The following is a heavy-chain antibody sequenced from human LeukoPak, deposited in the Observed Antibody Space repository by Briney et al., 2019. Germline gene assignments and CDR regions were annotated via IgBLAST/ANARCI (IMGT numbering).Heavy chain of an antibody. J-gene: IGHJ4*02. Sequence: PSETLSLTCTVSGGSLSSAHGWSWIRQPPGKGLEWIGYIYYSGSTNYNPSLKSRVTISVDTSKNQFSLKLSSVTAADTAVYYCARLARQNIVREFDYWGQGTLVTVSS. D-gene: IGHD2/OR15-2a*01. CDR2: IYYSGST. CDR1: GGSLSSAHG. V-gene: IGHV4-61*01. CDR3: ARLARQNIVREFDY.